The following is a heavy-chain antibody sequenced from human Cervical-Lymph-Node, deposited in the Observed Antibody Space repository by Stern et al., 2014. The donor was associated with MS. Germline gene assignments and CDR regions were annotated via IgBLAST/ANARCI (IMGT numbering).Heavy chain of an antibody. Sequence: QVQLVQSGGGVVQPGRSLRLSCAASGFTFSSYGMHWVRQAPSKGLEWVAVISYDGSNKYYADSVKGRFTISRDNSKNTLYLQMNSLRAEDTAVYYCAKDQRGMDVWGQGTTVTVSS. V-gene: IGHV3-30*18. CDR2: ISYDGSNK. CDR3: AKDQRGMDV. J-gene: IGHJ6*02. CDR1: GFTFSSYG. D-gene: IGHD6-25*01.